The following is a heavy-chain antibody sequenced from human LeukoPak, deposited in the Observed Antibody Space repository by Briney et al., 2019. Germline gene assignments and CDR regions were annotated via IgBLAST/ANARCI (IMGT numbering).Heavy chain of an antibody. D-gene: IGHD2-15*01. J-gene: IGHJ5*02. CDR2: ISGSGGST. CDR3: ARAIVVVAAMMYWFDP. V-gene: IGHV3-23*01. Sequence: AGGSLRLSCAASGFNFSSYAMSWVRQAPGKGLEWVSVISGSGGSTYYADSVKGRFTISRDNSKNTLYLQMNSLRAEDTAVYYCARAIVVVAAMMYWFDPWGQGTLVTVSS. CDR1: GFNFSSYA.